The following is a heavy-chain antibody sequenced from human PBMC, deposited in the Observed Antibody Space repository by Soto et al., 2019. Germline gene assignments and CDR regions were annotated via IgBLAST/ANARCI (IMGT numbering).Heavy chain of an antibody. V-gene: IGHV1-18*01. J-gene: IGHJ5*02. CDR3: ARGIPPYYYGSGRFVRWFDP. CDR1: GYTFTSYG. CDR2: ISAYNGNT. Sequence: ASVKVSCKASGYTFTSYGISWVRQAPGQGLEWMGWISAYNGNTNYAQKLQGRVTMTTDTSTSTAYMELRSLRSDDTAVYYCARGIPPYYYGSGRFVRWFDPWGQGTLVTVSS. D-gene: IGHD3-10*01.